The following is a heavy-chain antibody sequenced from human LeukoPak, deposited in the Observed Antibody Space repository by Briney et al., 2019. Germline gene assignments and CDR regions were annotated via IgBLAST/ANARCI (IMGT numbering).Heavy chain of an antibody. V-gene: IGHV4-59*01. Sequence: SETLSLTCTVSGGSISSYYWSWIRQPPGKGLEWIGYIYYSGSTNYNPSLKSRVTISVDTSKNQFSLKLSSVTAADTAVYYCARGPRFEYCSSTSCYYGDFDYWGQGTLVTVSS. CDR2: IYYSGST. J-gene: IGHJ4*02. D-gene: IGHD2-2*01. CDR1: GGSISSYY. CDR3: ARGPRFEYCSSTSCYYGDFDY.